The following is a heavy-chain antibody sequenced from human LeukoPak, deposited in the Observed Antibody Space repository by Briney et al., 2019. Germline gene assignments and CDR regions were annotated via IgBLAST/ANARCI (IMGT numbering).Heavy chain of an antibody. CDR1: GFTFRSYG. D-gene: IGHD2-8*02. CDR3: ATYRQVLLPFES. V-gene: IGHV3-23*01. Sequence: GGTLRLSCAASGFTFRSYGMSWVRQAPGKGLEWVSGISGSGGSTYYADSVKGRFTISRDSSKNTLYLQMNSLRAEDTAIYYCATYRQVLLPFESWGQGTLVTVSS. CDR2: ISGSGGST. J-gene: IGHJ4*02.